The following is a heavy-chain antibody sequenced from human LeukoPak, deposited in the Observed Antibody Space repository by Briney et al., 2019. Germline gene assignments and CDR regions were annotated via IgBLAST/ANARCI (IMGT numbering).Heavy chain of an antibody. CDR2: IYYSGST. CDR1: GGSISSSSYY. Sequence: SETLSLTCTVSGGSISSSSYYWGWIRQPPGKGLEWIGSIYYSGSTYYNPSLKSRVTISVDTSKNQFSLKLSSVTAADTAVYYCARGRGSSWYYFDSWSQGTLVTVSS. D-gene: IGHD6-13*01. CDR3: ARGRGSSWYYFDS. J-gene: IGHJ4*02. V-gene: IGHV4-39*07.